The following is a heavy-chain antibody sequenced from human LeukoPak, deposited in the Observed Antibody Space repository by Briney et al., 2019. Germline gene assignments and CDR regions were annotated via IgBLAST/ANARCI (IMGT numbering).Heavy chain of an antibody. D-gene: IGHD3-22*01. J-gene: IGHJ3*02. Sequence: TSETLSLTCTVSGGSISSYYWSWIRQPPGEGLEWIGYIYYSGSTNYNPSLKSRVTISVDTSKNQFSLKLSSVTAADTAVYYCARGSAGYYYVRAFDIWGQGTMVTVSS. CDR1: GGSISSYY. CDR3: ARGSAGYYYVRAFDI. V-gene: IGHV4-59*01. CDR2: IYYSGST.